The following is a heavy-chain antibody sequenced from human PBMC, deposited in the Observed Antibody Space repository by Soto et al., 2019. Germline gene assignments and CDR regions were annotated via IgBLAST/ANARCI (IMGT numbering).Heavy chain of an antibody. CDR3: ASSYGSGYRAFDY. D-gene: IGHD3-10*01. J-gene: IGHJ4*02. Sequence: QVQLVQSGAEVKRPGSSVKVSCKASGDTFNFYSINWVRQAPGLGLEWMGRVNPIVSMSNYAQKFQGRAQXPXDXXTSTAYMELSSLRSEDTAIYYCASSYGSGYRAFDYWGQGALVTVSS. CDR2: VNPIVSMS. CDR1: GDTFNFYS. V-gene: IGHV1-69*02.